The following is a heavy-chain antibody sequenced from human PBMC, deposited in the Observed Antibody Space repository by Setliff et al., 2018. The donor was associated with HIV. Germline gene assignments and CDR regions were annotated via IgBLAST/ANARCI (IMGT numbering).Heavy chain of an antibody. CDR1: GGSISSYY. V-gene: IGHV4-59*01. J-gene: IGHJ4*02. Sequence: LSLTCTVSGGSISSYYWSWIRQPPGKGLEWIGYIYYSGSTNYNPSLKSRVTISVDASKNQFSLKLSSVTAADTAVYYCARGAELLWFGELHNIPYFDYWGQGTLVTVSS. CDR2: IYYSGST. D-gene: IGHD3-10*01. CDR3: ARGAELLWFGELHNIPYFDY.